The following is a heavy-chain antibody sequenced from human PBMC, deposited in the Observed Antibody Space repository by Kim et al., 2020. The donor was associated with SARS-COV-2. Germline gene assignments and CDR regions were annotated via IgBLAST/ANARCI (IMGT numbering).Heavy chain of an antibody. V-gene: IGHV1-3*01. Sequence: ASVKVSCKASGYTFTSYAMHWVRQAPGQRLEWMGWINDGNGNTKYSQKFQGRVTITRDTSASTAYMELSSLRSEDTAVYYCARAPTITTVMYFDLWGRGTLVTVSS. CDR3: ARAPTITTVMYFDL. CDR1: GYTFTSYA. CDR2: INDGNGNT. J-gene: IGHJ2*01. D-gene: IGHD4-17*01.